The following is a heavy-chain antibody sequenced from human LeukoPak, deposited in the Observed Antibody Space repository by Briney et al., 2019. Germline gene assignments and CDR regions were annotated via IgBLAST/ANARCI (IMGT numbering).Heavy chain of an antibody. CDR2: ISYDGSNK. V-gene: IGHV3-30*18. CDR3: AKDREYSSSPDYYYYGMDV. J-gene: IGHJ6*04. D-gene: IGHD6-13*01. CDR1: GFTFSSYG. Sequence: GGSLRLSCAASGFTFSSYGMHWVRQAPGKGLEWVAVISYDGSNKYYADSVKGRFTISRDNSKNTLYLHMNSLRAEDTAVYYCAKDREYSSSPDYYYYGMDVWGKGTTVTVSS.